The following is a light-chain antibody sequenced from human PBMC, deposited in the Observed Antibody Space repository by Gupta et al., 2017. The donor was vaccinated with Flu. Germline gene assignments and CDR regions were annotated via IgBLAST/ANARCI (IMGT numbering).Light chain of an antibody. CDR1: QSISSY. V-gene: IGKV1-39*01. Sequence: DIQMTQSPSSLSASVGDRVTITCRASQSISSYLNWYQQKPGKAPKLLIYAASRWQSGVPSRFSGSGSGKDFTLTSSRLQPEDFANYYCQQSYSTHTFGQGTKVEIK. CDR2: AAS. CDR3: QQSYSTHT. J-gene: IGKJ1*01.